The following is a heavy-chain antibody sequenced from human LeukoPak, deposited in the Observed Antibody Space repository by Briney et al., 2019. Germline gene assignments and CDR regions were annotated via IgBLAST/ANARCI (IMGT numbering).Heavy chain of an antibody. CDR2: INPNSGGP. CDR1: GYTFTGYY. D-gene: IGHD3-16*01. V-gene: IGHV1-2*02. J-gene: IGHJ5*02. Sequence: ASVKVSCKASGYTFTGYYIHWVRQAPGQGLEWMGWINPNSGGPNYAQKFQGRVTMTRDTSISTAYMEMSRLRPDDTAVYYCARDVSAGGTNWFDPWGQGTLVTVSS. CDR3: ARDVSAGGTNWFDP.